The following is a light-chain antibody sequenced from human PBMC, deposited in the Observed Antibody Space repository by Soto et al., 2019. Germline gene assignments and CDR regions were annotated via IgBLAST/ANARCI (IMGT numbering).Light chain of an antibody. Sequence: EIVLTQSPCTLSWSPGERATLSCGASQTVSTRYLAWYQQKPGQAPRLLIYGASSRATGIPDRFSGSGSGTDFTLTISRLEPEDFGTYYCQQSYKMPSFGQGTRLEIK. CDR1: QTVSTRY. V-gene: IGKV3-20*01. CDR3: QQSYKMPS. J-gene: IGKJ5*01. CDR2: GAS.